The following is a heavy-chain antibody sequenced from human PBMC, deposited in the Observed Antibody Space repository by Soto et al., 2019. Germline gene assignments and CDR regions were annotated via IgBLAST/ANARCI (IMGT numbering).Heavy chain of an antibody. CDR1: GFALRTSGMG. CDR3: AHASGSFSNFDY. Sequence: QITLKESGPTLVKPTQTLTLTCTFSGFALRTSGMGVGWIRQPPGKALEWLAIIYWDDDKRYSPSLKTRLTITKDTSKNQVVLTMTKMDPVDTARYYCAHASGSFSNFDYWGQGTLVIVSS. V-gene: IGHV2-5*02. J-gene: IGHJ4*02. CDR2: IYWDDDK. D-gene: IGHD1-26*01.